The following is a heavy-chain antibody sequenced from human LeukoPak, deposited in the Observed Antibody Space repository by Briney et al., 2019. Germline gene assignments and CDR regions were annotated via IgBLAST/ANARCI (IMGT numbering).Heavy chain of an antibody. CDR3: ARDWSGYNPIYYFDH. D-gene: IGHD5-24*01. J-gene: IGHJ4*02. CDR1: GYTFTGSY. Sequence: ASVKVSCKASGYTFTGSYMHWVRQAPGQGLEWMGRINPNSGDTNYGQKFQGRVTMTSDTSISTAYMELSSLRPDDTAVYYCARDWSGYNPIYYFDHWGQGTLVTVSS. V-gene: IGHV1-2*02. CDR2: INPNSGDT.